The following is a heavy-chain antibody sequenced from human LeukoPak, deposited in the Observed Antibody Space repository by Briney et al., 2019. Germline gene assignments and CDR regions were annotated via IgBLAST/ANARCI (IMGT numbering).Heavy chain of an antibody. V-gene: IGHV3-30-3*01. Sequence: PGGSLRLSCAASGFTFSSYAMHWVRQAPGKGLEWVAVISYDGSNKYYADSVKGRFTISRDNSKNTLYLQMNSLRAEDTAVYYCARDRDVVVVAAAFDPWGQGTLVTVSP. J-gene: IGHJ5*02. CDR3: ARDRDVVVVAAAFDP. CDR1: GFTFSSYA. CDR2: ISYDGSNK. D-gene: IGHD2-15*01.